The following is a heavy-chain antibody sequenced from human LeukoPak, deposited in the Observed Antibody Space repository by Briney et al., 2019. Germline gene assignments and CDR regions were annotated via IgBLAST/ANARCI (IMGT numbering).Heavy chain of an antibody. Sequence: GESLKISCKGSGYSFTAYWIGWVRQMPGKGLEWMGIIYPGDSDTRYSPSFQGQVTISADKSISTAYLQWSSLKASDTAIYYCARQWGDCSSTSCYSAYWGQGTLVTVSS. V-gene: IGHV5-51*01. CDR1: GYSFTAYW. CDR2: IYPGDSDT. D-gene: IGHD2-2*01. CDR3: ARQWGDCSSTSCYSAY. J-gene: IGHJ4*02.